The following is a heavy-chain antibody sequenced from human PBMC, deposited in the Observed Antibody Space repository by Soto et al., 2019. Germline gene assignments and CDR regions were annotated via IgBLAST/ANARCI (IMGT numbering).Heavy chain of an antibody. Sequence: GGSLRLSCAASGFTFSSYDMHWVRQATGKGLEWVSAIGTAGDTYYPGSVKGRFTISRENSKNSLYLQMNSLRAGDTAVYYCARGKFWSGYYVGDGNWFDPRGQGTLVTVSS. D-gene: IGHD3-3*01. V-gene: IGHV3-13*01. CDR1: GFTFSSYD. CDR3: ARGKFWSGYYVGDGNWFDP. J-gene: IGHJ5*02. CDR2: IGTAGDT.